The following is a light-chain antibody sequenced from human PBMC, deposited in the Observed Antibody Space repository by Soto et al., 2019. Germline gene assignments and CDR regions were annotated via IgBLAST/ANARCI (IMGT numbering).Light chain of an antibody. J-gene: IGLJ1*01. CDR3: SSYTGGNPSYV. V-gene: IGLV2-8*01. CDR1: SIDVVGYDY. Sequence: QAVLTQPPSASGSPGQSVTISCTGTSIDVVGYDYVSWHQQHPGKAPKLMIYEVTIRPSGVADRFSGSKSGNTASLTVSGRQAEDEADYYCSSYTGGNPSYVFGTGTKV. CDR2: EVT.